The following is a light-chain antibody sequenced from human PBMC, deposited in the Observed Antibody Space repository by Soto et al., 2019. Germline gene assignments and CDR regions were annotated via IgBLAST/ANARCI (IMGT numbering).Light chain of an antibody. CDR2: EVT. CDR1: SSDVGGYNY. Sequence: QSALTQPPSASGSPGQSVTISCTGTSSDVGGYNYVSWYQQHPGRPPKLMIYEVTKRPLGVPDRFSGSKSGNTASQTVSGLQAEDEADYYCSSYAGSNNYVFGPGTKLTVL. V-gene: IGLV2-8*01. CDR3: SSYAGSNNYV. J-gene: IGLJ1*01.